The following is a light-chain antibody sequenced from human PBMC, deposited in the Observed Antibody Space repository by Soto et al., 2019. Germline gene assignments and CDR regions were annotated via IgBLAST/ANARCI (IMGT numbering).Light chain of an antibody. V-gene: IGLV2-23*01. CDR1: SSDVGTYNL. Sequence: QSALTQPASVSGSPGQSITISCTGTSSDVGTYNLVSWYQQHPGKAPKTIIYENAKRPSGISNRFSGSKSGNTASLTISGLQAEDEADYHCSSYAGSKNFVFGTGTKLTVL. J-gene: IGLJ1*01. CDR3: SSYAGSKNFV. CDR2: ENA.